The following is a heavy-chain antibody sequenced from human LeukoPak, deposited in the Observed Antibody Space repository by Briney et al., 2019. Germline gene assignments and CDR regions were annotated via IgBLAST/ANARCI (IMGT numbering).Heavy chain of an antibody. D-gene: IGHD5-24*01. CDR1: GGSITNYN. Sequence: SETLSPTCTVSGGSITNYNWNWIRQPPGKGLEWIGYISDSGSTNYNPSLQSRVTISVDTSKNQFSLKLSSVTAADTAVYYCARDGRDGYNRFDYWGQGTLVTVSS. V-gene: IGHV4-59*01. CDR3: ARDGRDGYNRFDY. CDR2: ISDSGST. J-gene: IGHJ4*02.